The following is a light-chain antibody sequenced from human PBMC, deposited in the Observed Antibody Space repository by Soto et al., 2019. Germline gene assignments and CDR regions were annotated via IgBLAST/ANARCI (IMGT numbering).Light chain of an antibody. CDR2: DAS. V-gene: IGKV3-11*01. CDR3: QRRHRRPG. J-gene: IGKJ4*01. Sequence: EFVLTQSPVTLSLSPGETATLSCRASESIGTFLAWYQQKPGQAPCLLIYDASTRATGIPARFSGSGSGTDFTPTINDLEPEESAGYLRQRRHRRPGFGGGTKV. CDR1: ESIGTF.